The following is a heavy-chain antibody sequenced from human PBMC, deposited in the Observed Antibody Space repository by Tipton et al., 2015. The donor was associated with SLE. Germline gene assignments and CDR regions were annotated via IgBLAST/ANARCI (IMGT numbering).Heavy chain of an antibody. V-gene: IGHV4-39*07. J-gene: IGHJ4*02. Sequence: TLSLTCTVSGGSISNSNYKWGWFRQSPGRGLAWIGSISYSGDTNYNPSLMSRVTIARDTSKNQFSLELSSVAAADTAVYYCAGAVGSAAGMRDYWGQGTLVTVSS. CDR1: GGSISNSNYK. CDR2: ISYSGDT. D-gene: IGHD6-13*01. CDR3: AGAVGSAAGMRDY.